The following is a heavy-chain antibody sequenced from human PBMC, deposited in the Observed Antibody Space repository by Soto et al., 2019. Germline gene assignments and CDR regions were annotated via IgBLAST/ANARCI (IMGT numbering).Heavy chain of an antibody. J-gene: IGHJ4*02. CDR2: ISPYNGNT. Sequence: ASVKVSCKASGGTFSSYAISWARQAPGQGLEWMGGISPYNGNTNYAQKLQGRVTMTTDTSTSTAYMELRSLRSDDTAVYYCARDQGCSGGSCYFDYWGQGTLVTVSS. CDR3: ARDQGCSGGSCYFDY. D-gene: IGHD2-15*01. CDR1: GGTFSSYA. V-gene: IGHV1-18*01.